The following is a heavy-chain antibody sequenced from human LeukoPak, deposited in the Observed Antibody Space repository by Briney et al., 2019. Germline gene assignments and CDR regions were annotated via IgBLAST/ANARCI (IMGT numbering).Heavy chain of an antibody. CDR1: GVTFSSYG. Sequence: PGGSLRLSCAASGVTFSSYGMHWVRQAPGKGLEWVALISSDGNDKLYGDSVKGRFTISRDDSKSTLYLQMNSLRAEDTAVYDCTTKVIRGNSGDDYDDWGQGTLVTVSS. CDR3: TTKVIRGNSGDDYDD. D-gene: IGHD5-12*01. J-gene: IGHJ4*02. V-gene: IGHV3-30*03. CDR2: ISSDGNDK.